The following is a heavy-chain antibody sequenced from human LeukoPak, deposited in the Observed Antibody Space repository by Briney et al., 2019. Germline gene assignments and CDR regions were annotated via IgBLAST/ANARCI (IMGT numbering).Heavy chain of an antibody. CDR2: IYHSGSI. V-gene: IGHV4-38-2*01. Sequence: SETLSLTCAVSGYSISSGYYWGWIRQPPGKGLEWIGSIYHSGSIYYNPSLKSRVTISVDTSKNQFSLKLSSVTAADTAVYYCARLFYDFWSGPPGGVDYWGQGTLVTVSS. J-gene: IGHJ4*02. CDR1: GYSISSGYY. D-gene: IGHD3-3*01. CDR3: ARLFYDFWSGPPGGVDY.